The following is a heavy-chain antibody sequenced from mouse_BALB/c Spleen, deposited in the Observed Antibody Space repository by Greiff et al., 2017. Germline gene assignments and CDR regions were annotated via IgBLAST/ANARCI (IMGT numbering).Heavy chain of an antibody. CDR1: GFTFSSYT. J-gene: IGHJ4*01. Sequence: EVKLVESGGGLVKPGGSLKLSCAASGFTFSSYTMSWVRQTPEKRLEWVATISSGGSYTYYPDSVKGRFTISRDNAKNTLYLQMSSRKSEDTAMYYCTRDRGYYDYDGYAMDDWGQGTSVTVSA. CDR2: ISSGGSYT. D-gene: IGHD2-4*01. CDR3: TRDRGYYDYDGYAMDD. V-gene: IGHV5-6-4*01.